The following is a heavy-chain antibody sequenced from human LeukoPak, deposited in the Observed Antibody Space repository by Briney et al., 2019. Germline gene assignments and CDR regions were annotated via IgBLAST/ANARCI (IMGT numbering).Heavy chain of an antibody. CDR2: IYSGGST. CDR3: AGCSSTSCRHAFDI. CDR1: GFTVSSNY. D-gene: IGHD2-2*01. Sequence: GGSLRLSCAASGFTVSSNYMSWVRQAPGKGLEWVSVIYSGGSTYYADSVKGRFTISRDNSKNTLYLQMNSLRAEDTAVYYCAGCSSTSCRHAFDIWGQGTMVTVSS. V-gene: IGHV3-53*01. J-gene: IGHJ3*02.